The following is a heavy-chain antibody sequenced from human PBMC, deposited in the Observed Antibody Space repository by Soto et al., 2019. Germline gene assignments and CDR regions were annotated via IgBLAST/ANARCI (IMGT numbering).Heavy chain of an antibody. V-gene: IGHV3-33*01. D-gene: IGHD1-20*01. Sequence: QVQLVESGGGVVQPGTSLKLSCAASGFTFGNYGMHWVRQAPGKGLEWVALIWYDRTDQNYADSVKGRFTISRDNSKNTLYLQMNTLRAEDAAVYYCVRDGLTGTSLVLDSWGQGTLVSVSS. J-gene: IGHJ5*01. CDR1: GFTFGNYG. CDR2: IWYDRTDQ. CDR3: VRDGLTGTSLVLDS.